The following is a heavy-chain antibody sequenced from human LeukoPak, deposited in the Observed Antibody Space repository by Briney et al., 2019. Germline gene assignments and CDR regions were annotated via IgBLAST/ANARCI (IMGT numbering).Heavy chain of an antibody. CDR2: ISWDGGST. J-gene: IGHJ3*02. Sequence: GGSLRLSCAASGFTFDDYAMNWVRQPPGKGLEWVSLISWDGGSTYYADSVKGRFTISRDNSKNSLYLQMNSLRTEDTALYYCVTNAIAARPYAFDIWGQGTMVTVSS. CDR3: VTNAIAARPYAFDI. V-gene: IGHV3-43D*03. D-gene: IGHD6-6*01. CDR1: GFTFDDYA.